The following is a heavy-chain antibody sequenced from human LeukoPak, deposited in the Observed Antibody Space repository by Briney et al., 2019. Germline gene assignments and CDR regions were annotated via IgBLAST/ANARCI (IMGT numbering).Heavy chain of an antibody. J-gene: IGHJ4*02. CDR3: ARSGGYDFEGFEGFLDY. Sequence: GASVKVSCKASGYTFTGYYMHWVRQAPGQGLEWMGGIIPIFGTANYAQKFQGRVTITADKSTSTAYMELSSLRSEDTAVYYCARSGGYDFEGFEGFLDYWGQGTLVTVSS. V-gene: IGHV1-69*06. CDR2: IIPIFGTA. D-gene: IGHD5-12*01. CDR1: GYTFTGYY.